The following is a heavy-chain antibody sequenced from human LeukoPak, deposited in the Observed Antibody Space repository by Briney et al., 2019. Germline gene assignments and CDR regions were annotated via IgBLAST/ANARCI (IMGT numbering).Heavy chain of an antibody. Sequence: ASVNVSCKVSGYTLTELSMHWVRQAPGKGLEWMGGFYPEDGETIYAQKFQGRVTMTEDTSTDTAYMELSSLRSEDTAVYYCLGYCSGGSCYYSDFPPYWGQGTLVTVSS. D-gene: IGHD2-15*01. V-gene: IGHV1-24*01. CDR1: GYTLTELS. J-gene: IGHJ4*02. CDR2: FYPEDGET. CDR3: LGYCSGGSCYYSDFPPY.